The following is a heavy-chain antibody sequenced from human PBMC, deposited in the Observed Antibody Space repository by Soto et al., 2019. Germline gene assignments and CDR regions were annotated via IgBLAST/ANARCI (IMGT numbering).Heavy chain of an antibody. CDR1: GYSISSGYY. J-gene: IGHJ4*02. CDR3: ARSGFGGHGYFDY. D-gene: IGHD3-3*01. CDR2: IYHSGSM. V-gene: IGHV4-38-2*01. Sequence: SETLSLTCAVSGYSISSGYYWAWIRQPPGKGLEWIGSIYHSGSMYYKSSLKSRVTISVDTSKNQFSLKLGSVTAADTAVYYCARSGFGGHGYFDYWAQGTLVTVSS.